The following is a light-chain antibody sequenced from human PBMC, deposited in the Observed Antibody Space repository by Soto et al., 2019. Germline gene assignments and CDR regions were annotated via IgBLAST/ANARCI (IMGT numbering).Light chain of an antibody. J-gene: IGKJ2*03. CDR1: QSVFIW. CDR2: DAS. V-gene: IGKV1-5*01. Sequence: DIPLTQSPSIVSASLGDRVTISCRASQSVFIWLAWYQQKRGKAPKLLIYDASALESGVPPRFSGSGFETAFTLSIDGLQSDDFAVYYCHQYQNYSPSFGQGTELEI. CDR3: HQYQNYSPS.